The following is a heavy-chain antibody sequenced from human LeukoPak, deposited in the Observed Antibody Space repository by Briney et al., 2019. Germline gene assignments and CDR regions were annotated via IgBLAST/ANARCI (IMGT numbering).Heavy chain of an antibody. D-gene: IGHD3-10*01. Sequence: GGSLRLSCAASGFTFSSYSMNWVRQAPGKGLEWVLSISSSSSYIYYADSVKGRFTISRDNAKNSLYLQMNSLRAEDTAVYYCARDLWGPGSRLFDYWGQGTLVTVSS. CDR3: ARDLWGPGSRLFDY. J-gene: IGHJ4*02. CDR2: ISSSSSYI. V-gene: IGHV3-21*01. CDR1: GFTFSSYS.